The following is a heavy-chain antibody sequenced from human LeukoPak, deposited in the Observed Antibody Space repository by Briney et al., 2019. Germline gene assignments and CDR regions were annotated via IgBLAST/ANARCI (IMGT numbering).Heavy chain of an antibody. CDR3: ARDVRWLRFVFDH. J-gene: IGHJ4*02. V-gene: IGHV6-1*01. Sequence: SQTLSLTCALSGDSLSSNSATWNWIRQSSSRGLEWLGRTYYRSKWYNDYAVSVKSPITITPDTSKNQFSLRLNSVPPEDTAVYYCARDVRWLRFVFDHWGQGIPVTVSS. CDR1: GDSLSSNSAT. D-gene: IGHD5-12*01. CDR2: TYYRSKWYN.